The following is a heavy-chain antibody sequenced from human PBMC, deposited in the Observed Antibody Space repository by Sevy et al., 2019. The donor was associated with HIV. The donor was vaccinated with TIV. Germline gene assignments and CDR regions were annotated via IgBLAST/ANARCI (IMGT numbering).Heavy chain of an antibody. CDR3: AVVAEGY. D-gene: IGHD6-13*01. CDR1: GFTVSSHY. Sequence: GGSLRLSCAASGFTVSSHYMSWVRQAPGKGLEGVSVIYSGDSISYADSVKGRFTISRDNSKNTLYLQMNSLRAEDTAVYYCAVVAEGYWGQGTLVTVSS. CDR2: IYSGDSI. V-gene: IGHV3-53*01. J-gene: IGHJ4*02.